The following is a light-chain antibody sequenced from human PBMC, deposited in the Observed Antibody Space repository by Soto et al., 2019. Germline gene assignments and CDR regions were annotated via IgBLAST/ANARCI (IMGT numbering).Light chain of an antibody. CDR2: DVS. Sequence: QSALTQPASVSGSPGQSITISCTGTSSDVGGYNYVSWYQHHPCKAPKLMVYDVSNRPSGVSNRFSGSKSGNTASLTISGLQAEDEADYYCSSYTSSSTPYVFGTGTKLTVL. V-gene: IGLV2-14*03. J-gene: IGLJ1*01. CDR3: SSYTSSSTPYV. CDR1: SSDVGGYNY.